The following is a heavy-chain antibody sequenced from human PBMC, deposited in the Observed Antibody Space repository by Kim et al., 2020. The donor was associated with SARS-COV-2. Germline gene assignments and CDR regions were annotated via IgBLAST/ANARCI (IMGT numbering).Heavy chain of an antibody. Sequence: GGSLRLSCVASGFTFSNYWMNWVRQVPGKGLMWVSRINGDGSDTDYADSVKGRFTISRDNAKNTVYLQMNSLRADDTAVYYCARFAFYDSSGYYGYFQHWGQGTLVAASS. D-gene: IGHD3-22*01. V-gene: IGHV3-74*01. J-gene: IGHJ1*01. CDR2: INGDGSDT. CDR3: ARFAFYDSSGYYGYFQH. CDR1: GFTFSNYW.